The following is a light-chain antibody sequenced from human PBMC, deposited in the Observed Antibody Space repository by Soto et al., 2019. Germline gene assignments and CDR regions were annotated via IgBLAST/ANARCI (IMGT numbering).Light chain of an antibody. V-gene: IGKV3-15*01. CDR1: QSVSSTY. CDR3: QQYNNWRT. J-gene: IGKJ1*01. Sequence: VLTQSPGTLSLSPGERATLSCRASQSVSSTYFAWYQQKPGQAPRLLIYGASTRATGIPARFSGSGSGTEFTLTISSLQSEDFAVYYCQQYNNWRTFGQGTKVDIK. CDR2: GAS.